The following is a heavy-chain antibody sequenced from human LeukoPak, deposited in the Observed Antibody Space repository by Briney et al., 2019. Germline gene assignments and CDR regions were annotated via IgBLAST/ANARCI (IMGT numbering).Heavy chain of an antibody. D-gene: IGHD4-17*01. CDR2: ISSNGGNT. CDR3: VKDPKGTVTTDY. V-gene: IGHV3-64D*09. Sequence: GGSLRLSCSDSGFTFTSYAMHLVRQAPGKGLEYVSAISSNGGNTYYADSVKGRFTISRDNSKNTLYLQMSSLRVEDTAVYYCVKDPKGTVTTDYWGQGTLVTVSS. J-gene: IGHJ4*02. CDR1: GFTFTSYA.